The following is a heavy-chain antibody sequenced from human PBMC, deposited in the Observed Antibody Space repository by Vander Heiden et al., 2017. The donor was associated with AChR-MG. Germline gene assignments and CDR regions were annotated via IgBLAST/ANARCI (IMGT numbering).Heavy chain of an antibody. CDR3: ARDIVRFVEWSPARGMDV. CDR1: GFTFGSYS. CDR2: SSSSSSYI. Sequence: ELQLVESGRGLVKTGASLRRSCAACGFTFGSYSMNRVRRAGVKGLEGVSPSSSSSSYIYYADSVKGRVTISRDNAKNSLYLQMNSLRAEYTAVYYCARDIVRFVEWSPARGMDVWGQGTTVTVSS. J-gene: IGHJ6*02. V-gene: IGHV3-21*01. D-gene: IGHD3-3*01.